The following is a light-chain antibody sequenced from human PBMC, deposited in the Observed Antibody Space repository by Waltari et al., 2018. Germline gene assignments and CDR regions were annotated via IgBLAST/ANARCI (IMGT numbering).Light chain of an antibody. CDR1: QSVLYSSNNKNY. CDR3: QQYYSTPWT. V-gene: IGKV4-1*01. CDR2: WAS. J-gene: IGKJ1*01. Sequence: DIVMTQSPDSLAVSLGERATINCKSSQSVLYSSNNKNYLAWYQQKPAQPPKLLIYWASTRESGVPDRFSGSGSGTDFTLTISSLQAADVAVYYCQQYYSTPWTFGQGTKVEIK.